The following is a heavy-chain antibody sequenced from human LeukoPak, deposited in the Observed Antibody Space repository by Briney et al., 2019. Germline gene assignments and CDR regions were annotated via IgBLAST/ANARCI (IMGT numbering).Heavy chain of an antibody. D-gene: IGHD4-11*01. CDR2: ISFDGSNK. J-gene: IGHJ4*02. V-gene: IGHV3-30*04. Sequence: PGGSLRLSCAVSGFTFSSYAMHWVRQAPGKGLEWVAVISFDGSNKYYADSVKGRFTISRDNSKNTLYVQMNSLRAEDTAVYYCARDLPDKMTRAVEYWGQGTLVIVSS. CDR3: ARDLPDKMTRAVEY. CDR1: GFTFSSYA.